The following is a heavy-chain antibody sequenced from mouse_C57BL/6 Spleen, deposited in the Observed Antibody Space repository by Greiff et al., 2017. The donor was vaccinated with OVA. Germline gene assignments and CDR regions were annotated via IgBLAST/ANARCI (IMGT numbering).Heavy chain of an antibody. CDR3: ARYDGYYGRMFAY. CDR2: INPNNGGT. CDR1: GYTFTDYN. J-gene: IGHJ3*01. Sequence: VQLQQSGPELVKPGASVKIPCKASGYTFTDYNMDWVKQSHGKSLEWIGDINPNNGGTIYNQKFKGKATLTVDKSSSTAYMELRSLTSEDTAVYYCARYDGYYGRMFAYWGQGTLVTVSA. D-gene: IGHD2-3*01. V-gene: IGHV1-18*01.